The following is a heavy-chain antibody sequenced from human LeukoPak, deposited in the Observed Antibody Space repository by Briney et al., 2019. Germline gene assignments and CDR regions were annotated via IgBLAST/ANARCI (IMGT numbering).Heavy chain of an antibody. J-gene: IGHJ4*02. V-gene: IGHV3-21*01. CDR2: ISSSSYI. CDR1: GFTFSSYS. CDR3: ARDQEFGVVTFIDY. Sequence: GGSLRLSCAASGFTFSSYSMNWVRQAPGKGLEWVSSISSSSYIYYADSVKGRFTISRDNAKNSLYLQMNSLRAEDTAVYYCARDQEFGVVTFIDYWGQGTLVTVSS. D-gene: IGHD3-3*01.